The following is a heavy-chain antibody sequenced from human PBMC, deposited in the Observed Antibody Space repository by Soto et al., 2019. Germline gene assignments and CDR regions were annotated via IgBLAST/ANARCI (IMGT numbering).Heavy chain of an antibody. CDR1: GFTFSSYG. V-gene: IGHV3-30*03. Sequence: QVLLVESGGGVVRPGGSLRLSCAASGFTFSSYGLHWVRQAPGKGLEWVAVISYDGSKRVYGDSVKGRFTISRDNSKNILYLQINSLRAEDTAVYYCAIPVALVRGVHLDYWGEGTVVPVSS. D-gene: IGHD3-10*01. CDR3: AIPVALVRGVHLDY. CDR2: ISYDGSKR. J-gene: IGHJ4*02.